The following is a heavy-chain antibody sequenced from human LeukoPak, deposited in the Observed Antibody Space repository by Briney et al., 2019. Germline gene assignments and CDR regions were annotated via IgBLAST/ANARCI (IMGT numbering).Heavy chain of an antibody. J-gene: IGHJ4*02. CDR3: AKPAAIRGYFDY. CDR2: IRYDGSNK. D-gene: IGHD2-2*02. V-gene: IGHV3-30*02. CDR1: GFTFSSYG. Sequence: QPGGSLRLSCAASGFTFSSYGMHWVRQAPGKGLEWVACIRYDGSNKYYADSVKGRFTISRDNSKNTLYLQMNSLRAEDTAVYYCAKPAAIRGYFDYWGQGTLVTVSS.